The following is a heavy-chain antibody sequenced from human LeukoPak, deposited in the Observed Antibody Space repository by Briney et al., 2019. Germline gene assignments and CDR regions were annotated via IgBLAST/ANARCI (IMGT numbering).Heavy chain of an antibody. D-gene: IGHD5-18*01. J-gene: IGHJ4*02. V-gene: IGHV3-21*01. CDR3: AREDTAMATPLDY. Sequence: PGGSLRLSCAASGFTFSSYSMNWVRQAPGKGLEWVSSISSSSSYIYYADSVKGRFTISRDNAKNSLYLQMNSLRAEDTAVYYCAREDTAMATPLDYWGQGTLVTVSS. CDR2: ISSSSSYI. CDR1: GFTFSSYS.